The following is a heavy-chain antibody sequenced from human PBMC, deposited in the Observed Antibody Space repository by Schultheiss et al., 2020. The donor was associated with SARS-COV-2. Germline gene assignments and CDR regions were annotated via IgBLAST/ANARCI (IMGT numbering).Heavy chain of an antibody. V-gene: IGHV3-21*05. Sequence: GGSLRLSCAASGFTFSSYSMSWIRQAPGKGLEWVSYISSSSSYTNYADSVKGRFTISRDNAKNSLYLQMNSLRAEDTAVYYCARDDYSNYGMDVWGQGTTVTVS. CDR2: ISSSSSYT. J-gene: IGHJ6*02. D-gene: IGHD4-11*01. CDR3: ARDDYSNYGMDV. CDR1: GFTFSSYS.